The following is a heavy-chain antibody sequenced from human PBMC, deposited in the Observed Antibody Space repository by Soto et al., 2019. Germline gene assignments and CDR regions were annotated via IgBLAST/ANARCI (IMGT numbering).Heavy chain of an antibody. Sequence: GASVKVSCKASGYTFTSYGISWVRQAPGQGLEWMGRFSVNYGNTNYAQKFQGRVTMTTDTSTSTAYMELRSLRADDTAVYYCARHRNTMVRGAIKAWGQGTLVTVSS. V-gene: IGHV1-18*01. D-gene: IGHD3-10*01. CDR2: FSVNYGNT. CDR1: GYTFTSYG. J-gene: IGHJ5*02. CDR3: ARHRNTMVRGAIKA.